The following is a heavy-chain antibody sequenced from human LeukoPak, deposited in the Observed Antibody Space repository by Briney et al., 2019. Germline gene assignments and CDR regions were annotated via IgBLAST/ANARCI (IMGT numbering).Heavy chain of an antibody. CDR3: AKGREDYGGNADAFDI. D-gene: IGHD4-23*01. V-gene: IGHV3-23*01. CDR1: GFTFSSCA. CDR2: ISGSGGST. J-gene: IGHJ3*02. Sequence: PGGSLRLSCAASGFTFSSCAMSWVRQAPGKGLEWVSAISGSGGSTYYADSVKGRFTISRDNSKNTLYLQMNSLRAEDTAVYYCAKGREDYGGNADAFDIWGQGTMVTVSS.